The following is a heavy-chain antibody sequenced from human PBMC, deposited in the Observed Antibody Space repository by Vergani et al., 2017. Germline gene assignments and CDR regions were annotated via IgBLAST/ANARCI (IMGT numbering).Heavy chain of an antibody. CDR2: IDHTGRP. Sequence: QVQLQQWGGGLLKPSETLSLTCVVNGGSFTSYHWTWIRQSPGEGQEWVGDIDHTGRPDYNPPLMSRLTMSVDNSQNQFSLTLNSVTATDTAIYFCARVNTETNGHLYYYYYMDVWGQGTAVTVS. V-gene: IGHV4-34*01. J-gene: IGHJ6*03. CDR3: ARVNTETNGHLYYYYYMDV. CDR1: GGSFTSYH. D-gene: IGHD4-11*01.